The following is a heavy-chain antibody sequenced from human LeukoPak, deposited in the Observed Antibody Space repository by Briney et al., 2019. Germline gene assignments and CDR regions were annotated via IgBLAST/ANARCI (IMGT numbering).Heavy chain of an antibody. CDR1: GFTFSSYG. CDR2: ISGGGVST. CDR3: AKAGDSSSSPLFLD. V-gene: IGHV3-23*01. D-gene: IGHD6-6*01. Sequence: PGGSLRLSCAASGFTFSSYGMSWVRQAPGKGLEWVSGISGGGVSTYYADSVKGRFTISRDNSKNTLYLQMNSLRAEDTAVYYCAKAGDSSSSPLFLDWGQGTLVTVSS. J-gene: IGHJ4*02.